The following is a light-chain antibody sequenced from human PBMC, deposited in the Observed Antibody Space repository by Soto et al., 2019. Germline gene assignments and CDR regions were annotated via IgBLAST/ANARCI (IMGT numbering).Light chain of an antibody. V-gene: IGKV3-20*01. CDR2: GAS. CDR1: QSVSSSY. CDR3: QQYGSSPGIT. J-gene: IGKJ5*01. Sequence: EIVLTQSPGTLSLSAGERATLSCRASQSVSSSYLAWYQQKPGQAPRLLIYGASSRATGIPDRFSGSGSGTDFTLTISRLEPGDFAVYYCQQYGSSPGITFGQGTRLEI.